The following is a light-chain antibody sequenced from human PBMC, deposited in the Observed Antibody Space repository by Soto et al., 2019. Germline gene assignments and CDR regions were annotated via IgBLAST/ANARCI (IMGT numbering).Light chain of an antibody. CDR1: TGAVTSGHY. J-gene: IGLJ1*01. V-gene: IGLV7-46*01. Sequence: QAVVTQEPSLTVSPGGTVTLTCGSSTGAVTSGHYPYWFQQKPGQAPRTLIYDTSNKHSWTPARFSGSLLGGKAALTLSGAQSEDEAEYYCLLSYSGARSGVFGTGTKVTVL. CDR3: LLSYSGARSGV. CDR2: DTS.